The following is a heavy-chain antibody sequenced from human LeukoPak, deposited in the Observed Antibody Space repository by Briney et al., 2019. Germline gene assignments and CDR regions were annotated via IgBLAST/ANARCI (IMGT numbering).Heavy chain of an antibody. J-gene: IGHJ5*02. Sequence: PSETLSLTCTVSGGSISSYYWSWIRQPPGKGLEWIGYIYYSGSTNYNPSLKSRVTISVDTSKNQFSLKLSSVTAADTAVYYCARFAGSSGPEGIDPWGQGTLVTVSS. CDR1: GGSISSYY. CDR2: IYYSGST. D-gene: IGHD6-19*01. V-gene: IGHV4-59*01. CDR3: ARFAGSSGPEGIDP.